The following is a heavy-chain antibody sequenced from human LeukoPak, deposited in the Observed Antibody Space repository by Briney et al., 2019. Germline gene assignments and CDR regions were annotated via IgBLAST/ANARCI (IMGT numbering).Heavy chain of an antibody. D-gene: IGHD3-9*01. CDR3: GRDNDLLRFFAWPLAY. Sequence: GGSLRLSCAASGFTFNTYWMSWVRQAPGKGLEWVSNIRQDGSETYYVDSVKGRFTISRDNAKNSLYLQMNSLRAEDTAVYYWGRDNDLLRFFAWPLAYWGQGTLVPVPS. CDR2: IRQDGSET. CDR1: GFTFNTYW. J-gene: IGHJ4*02. V-gene: IGHV3-7*01.